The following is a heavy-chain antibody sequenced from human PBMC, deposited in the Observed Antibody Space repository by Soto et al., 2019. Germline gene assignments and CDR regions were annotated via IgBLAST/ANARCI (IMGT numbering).Heavy chain of an antibody. CDR2: IIPILDIT. J-gene: IGHJ4*02. CDR3: ARPTSTGTTSGYYFDY. D-gene: IGHD1-7*01. V-gene: IGHV1-69*02. CDR1: GGTFSSYP. Sequence: QVQLVQSGAEVKKPGSSVKVSCKASGGTFSSYPISWVRQAPGQGLEWMGRIIPILDITDYAQIFQGRVTITADKSTSTAYMELSSLSSDVTAVYYCARPTSTGTTSGYYFDYWGQGTLVTVSS.